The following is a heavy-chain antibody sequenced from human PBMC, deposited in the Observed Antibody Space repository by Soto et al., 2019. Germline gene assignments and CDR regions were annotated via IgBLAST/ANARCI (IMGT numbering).Heavy chain of an antibody. CDR2: IKSDAYGGAI. J-gene: IGHJ4*02. D-gene: IGHD1-1*01. Sequence: EVQLVESGGGLVKPGGSLRLSCAGSGFTFSNAWMSWVRRAPGKGLEWVGRIKSDAYGGAIDYAAPGKGRFTISRDDSKNTLFLQMNNLRDEDTAVYSCTTTKGRLEPPTTDIWGQGPPVIVSS. CDR1: GFTFSNAW. CDR3: TTTKGRLEPPTTDI. V-gene: IGHV3-15*01.